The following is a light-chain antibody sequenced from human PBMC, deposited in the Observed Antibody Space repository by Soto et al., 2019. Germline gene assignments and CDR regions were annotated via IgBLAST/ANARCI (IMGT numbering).Light chain of an antibody. CDR3: LLSYSGGLCV. V-gene: IGLV7-46*01. J-gene: IGLJ1*01. Sequence: QAVVTQEPSLTVSPGGTVTITCGSSTGAVTSGHYPYWYQQKPGQAPRTLIYDTSNKHSWTPARFSGSLLGGKAALTLSGAQPEDEAEYYCLLSYSGGLCVFGTGTKLTVL. CDR2: DTS. CDR1: TGAVTSGHY.